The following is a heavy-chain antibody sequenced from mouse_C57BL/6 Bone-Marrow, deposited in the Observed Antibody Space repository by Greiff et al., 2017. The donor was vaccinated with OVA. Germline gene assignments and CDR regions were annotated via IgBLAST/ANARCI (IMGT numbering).Heavy chain of an antibody. CDR1: GFSLTSYG. V-gene: IGHV2-4*01. J-gene: IGHJ4*01. CDR3: AKADARGAMDY. Sequence: VQLQQSGPGLVQPSQRLSITCTVSGFSLTSYGVHCVRQPPGTGLALLGVIWSGGRTDYNAAFISRLSISKYNSKSQVFFKMNSLQADDTARYYCAKADARGAMDYWGQGTSVTVSS. CDR2: IWSGGRT. D-gene: IGHD3-1*01.